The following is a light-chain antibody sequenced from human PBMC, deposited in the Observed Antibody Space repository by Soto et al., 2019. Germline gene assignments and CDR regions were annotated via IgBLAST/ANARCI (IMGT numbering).Light chain of an antibody. Sequence: QSALTQPPSASGSPGQSVTISCTGTGSDVGGYNYVSWYQQHPGKAPKLIIYEVSQRPSGVADRFSGSKSGNTASLTASGLQAEDEDDYYCSSYAGSNVVVFGGGTKVTVL. V-gene: IGLV2-8*01. J-gene: IGLJ2*01. CDR1: GSDVGGYNY. CDR2: EVS. CDR3: SSYAGSNVVV.